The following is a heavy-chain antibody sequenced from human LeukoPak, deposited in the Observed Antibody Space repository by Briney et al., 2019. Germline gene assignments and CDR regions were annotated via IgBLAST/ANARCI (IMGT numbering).Heavy chain of an antibody. CDR1: GFTFSSYS. D-gene: IGHD6-13*01. Sequence: GGSLRLSCAASGFTFSSYSMNWVRQAPGKGLEWVSAISGSGGSTYYADSVKGRFTISRDNSKNTLYLQMNSLRAEDTAVYYCAKDRPYSSSWYGAGDYWGQGTLVTVSS. CDR2: ISGSGGST. CDR3: AKDRPYSSSWYGAGDY. J-gene: IGHJ4*02. V-gene: IGHV3-23*01.